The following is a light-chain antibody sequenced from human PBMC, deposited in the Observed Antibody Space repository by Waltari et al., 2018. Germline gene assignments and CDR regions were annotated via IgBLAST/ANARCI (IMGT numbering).Light chain of an antibody. J-gene: IGKJ3*01. Sequence: DVVLTQSPLFLPVTLGQPASISCRSTQRLENTDGNTYLDWFLQRPGQSPRRLIYKVSELDSGVPDRFSGIGSGSNFTLKISRLEAADVGVYYCLQAPITFGPGTRVDIK. CDR3: LQAPIT. CDR1: QRLENTDGNTY. CDR2: KVS. V-gene: IGKV2-30*01.